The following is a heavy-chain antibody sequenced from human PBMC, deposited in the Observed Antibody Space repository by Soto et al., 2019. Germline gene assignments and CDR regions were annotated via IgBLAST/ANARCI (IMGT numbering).Heavy chain of an antibody. Sequence: ESLKISCKGSGYSFTSYWIGWVRQMPGKGLEWMGIIYPGDSDTRYSPSFQGQVTISADKSISTAYLQWSSLKASDTAMYYCARQQGGYSGYDFYYGMDVWGQGTTVTVSS. CDR1: GYSFTSYW. D-gene: IGHD5-12*01. CDR3: ARQQGGYSGYDFYYGMDV. J-gene: IGHJ6*02. V-gene: IGHV5-51*01. CDR2: IYPGDSDT.